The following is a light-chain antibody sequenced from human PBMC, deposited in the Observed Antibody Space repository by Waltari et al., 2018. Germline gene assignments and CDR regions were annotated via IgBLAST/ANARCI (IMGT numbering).Light chain of an antibody. CDR2: DAS. Sequence: DIQMTQSPSSLSASVGDRVTMTCRASQSITNYLSWYQHKLGEAPNLLVYDASTLVSGVPSRFNGRGSGTEFTLTISSLQPEDLATYYCQQRSTWPEVTFGPGTKVDIK. V-gene: IGKV1-39*01. CDR1: QSITNY. J-gene: IGKJ3*01. CDR3: QQRSTWPEVT.